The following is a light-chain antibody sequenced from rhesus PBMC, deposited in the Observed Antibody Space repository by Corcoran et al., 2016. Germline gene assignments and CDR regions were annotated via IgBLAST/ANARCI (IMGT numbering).Light chain of an antibody. Sequence: DIQMTQSPSSLSASVGDRVTITCRASQGISSWLAWFQQKPGKSPNLLTNKASSLQSGVPSRFSGSGSGTEFTLTISSLQPEDFATYYCQQYNSAPYSFGQGTKVEIK. V-gene: IGKV1-21*01. J-gene: IGKJ2*01. CDR1: QGISSW. CDR2: KAS. CDR3: QQYNSAPYS.